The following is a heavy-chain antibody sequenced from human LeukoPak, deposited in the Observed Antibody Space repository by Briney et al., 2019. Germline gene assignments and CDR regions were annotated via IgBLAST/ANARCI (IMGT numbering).Heavy chain of an antibody. J-gene: IGHJ5*02. CDR3: ARALDIVVVPAAIQGGWFDP. CDR2: ISAYNGNT. V-gene: IGHV1-18*01. Sequence: RASVKVSCKASGYTFTSYGISWVRQAPGQGLEWMGWISAYNGNTNYAQKLQGRVTMTTDTSTSTAYMELRSLRSDDTAVYYCARALDIVVVPAAIQGGWFDPWGQGTLVTVSS. D-gene: IGHD2-2*03. CDR1: GYTFTSYG.